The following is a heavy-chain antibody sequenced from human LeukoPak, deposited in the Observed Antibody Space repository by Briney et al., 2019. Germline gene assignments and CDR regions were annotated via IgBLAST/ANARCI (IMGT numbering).Heavy chain of an antibody. D-gene: IGHD4-17*01. CDR2: ISDRGGST. CDR1: GFTFSSYA. J-gene: IGHJ4*02. V-gene: IGHV3-23*01. Sequence: KSGGSLRLSCAASGFTFSSYAMSWVRQAPGKGLEWVSAISDRGGSTYYADSVKGRFTVSRDNSKNTLYLQMNSPRAEDTAVYYCAKGAYGDYDYWGQGTLVTVSS. CDR3: AKGAYGDYDY.